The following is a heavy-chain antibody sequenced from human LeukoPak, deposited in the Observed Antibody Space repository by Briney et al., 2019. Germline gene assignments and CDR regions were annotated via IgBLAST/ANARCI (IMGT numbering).Heavy chain of an antibody. J-gene: IGHJ6*03. V-gene: IGHV1-2*02. CDR3: ARGTDYGDYGGTWFYYYYMDV. D-gene: IGHD4-17*01. CDR1: GGTFSSYA. Sequence: ASVKVSCKASGGTFSSYAISWVRQAPGQGLEWMAWINHNSGGTKYAEKFQGRVTVTRDTSTSTAYMELSRLRSDDTAVYYCARGTDYGDYGGTWFYYYYMDVWGEGTTVTVSS. CDR2: INHNSGGT.